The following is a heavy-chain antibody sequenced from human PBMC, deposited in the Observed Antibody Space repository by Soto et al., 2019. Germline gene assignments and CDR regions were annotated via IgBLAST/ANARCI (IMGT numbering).Heavy chain of an antibody. V-gene: IGHV3-33*01. CDR1: GFTFSSYG. CDR3: AREGGYCSTGSCYTGLYYFDY. D-gene: IGHD2-15*01. Sequence: PGGAVRLSCAASGFTFSSYGMHWVRQAPGKGLEWVAVIWYDGNNKYYADSVKGRFTISRDNSKNTLYLQMNSLRAEDTAVYYCAREGGYCSTGSCYTGLYYFDYWGQGTLVTVSS. J-gene: IGHJ4*02. CDR2: IWYDGNNK.